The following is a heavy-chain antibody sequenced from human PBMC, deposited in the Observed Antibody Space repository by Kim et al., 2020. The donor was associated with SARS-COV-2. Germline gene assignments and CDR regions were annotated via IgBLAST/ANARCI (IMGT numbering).Heavy chain of an antibody. V-gene: IGHV3-21*01. J-gene: IGHJ3*02. D-gene: IGHD4-17*01. CDR3: ARSYGDYGAFDI. CDR2: I. Sequence: IYYADSEKGRFTISRDNAKNSLYLQMSSLRAEDTAVYYCARSYGDYGAFDIWGQGTMVTVSS.